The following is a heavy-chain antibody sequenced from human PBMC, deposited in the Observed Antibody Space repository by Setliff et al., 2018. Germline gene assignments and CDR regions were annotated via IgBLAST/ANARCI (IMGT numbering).Heavy chain of an antibody. V-gene: IGHV4-59*01. CDR1: GGSIRDYY. J-gene: IGHJ5*02. Sequence: PSETLSLTCTVSGGSIRDYYWNWIRQSPRKGLEWIGYIYYRGSTNYNSSLKSRVTISIDMSTNQFSLKLTSATAADTAIYFCAAVGIATGGGWFDPWGQGTLVTVSS. CDR3: AAVGIATGGGWFDP. D-gene: IGHD2-21*01. CDR2: IYYRGST.